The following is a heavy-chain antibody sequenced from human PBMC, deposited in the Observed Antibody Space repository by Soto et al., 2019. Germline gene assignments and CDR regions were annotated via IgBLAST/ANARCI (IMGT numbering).Heavy chain of an antibody. J-gene: IGHJ5*02. CDR3: XXXGPIPAAGNNWFDP. CDR2: ISNDGDNQ. D-gene: IGHD6-13*01. Sequence: QVRLVESGGGVVQPGRSLRLSCAASGFTFSTYAMFWVRQSPGKGLEWVAVISNDGDNQNYADSVKGRFTISRDNXXXTXXXXXXXXRXXDTALYXXXXXGPIPAAGNNWFDPWGQGTLVTVSS. CDR1: GFTFSTYA. V-gene: IGHV3-30-3*01.